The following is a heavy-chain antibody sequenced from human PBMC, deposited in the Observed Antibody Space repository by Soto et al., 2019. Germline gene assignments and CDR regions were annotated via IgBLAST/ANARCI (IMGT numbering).Heavy chain of an antibody. CDR3: ARDKTRGGSCDI. CDR2: INHAGSA. Sequence: ETLSLTCAIDDVCFSVYYWIWCRQSPGEGLEWSGEINHAGSANYNPALKSRVAMSVDTSKNQFSLRLASVTAADTAVYYCARDKTRGGSCDILGQGTEVTVSS. V-gene: IGHV4-34*01. D-gene: IGHD6-25*01. CDR1: DVCFSVYY. J-gene: IGHJ3*02.